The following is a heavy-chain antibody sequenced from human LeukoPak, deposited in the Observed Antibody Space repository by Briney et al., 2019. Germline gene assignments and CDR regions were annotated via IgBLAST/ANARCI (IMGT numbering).Heavy chain of an antibody. CDR2: IKQDGSEK. Sequence: PGGSLRLSCAASGFTFSSYWMSWVRQAPGKGLEWVANIKQDGSEKYYVDSVKGRFTISRDNAKNSLYLQMNSLRAEDTAVYYWAKWWTVAGTGGFDPWGQGTLVTVSS. J-gene: IGHJ5*02. CDR3: AKWWTVAGTGGFDP. V-gene: IGHV3-7*01. CDR1: GFTFSSYW. D-gene: IGHD6-19*01.